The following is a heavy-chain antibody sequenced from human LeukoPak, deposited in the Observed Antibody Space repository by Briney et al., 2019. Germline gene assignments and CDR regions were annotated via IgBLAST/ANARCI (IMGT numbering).Heavy chain of an antibody. D-gene: IGHD3-3*01. CDR2: ISGSGGST. Sequence: GGSLRLSCAASGFTFSSYAMSWVRQAPGKGLEWVSAISGSGGSTYYADSVKGRFTISRDNSKNTLYLQMNSLRAENTAVYYCAKDPMARITIFGVARAPRAYFDYWGQGTLVTVSS. J-gene: IGHJ4*02. CDR3: AKDPMARITIFGVARAPRAYFDY. CDR1: GFTFSSYA. V-gene: IGHV3-23*01.